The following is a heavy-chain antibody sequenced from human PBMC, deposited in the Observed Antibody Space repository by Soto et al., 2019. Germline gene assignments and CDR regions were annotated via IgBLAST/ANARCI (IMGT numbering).Heavy chain of an antibody. J-gene: IGHJ6*02. V-gene: IGHV3-23*04. D-gene: IGHD2-2*01. CDR3: VKPCSSTSCRYYYYGMDV. CDR2: ISGRGSTT. Sequence: AELVESGGGVVQPGRSLRLSCAASGFTFSSYGMHWVRQAPGRGLEWVSSISGRGSTTFYADSVKGRFTISRDTSKTTLYLQMSSLRAEDSAVYYCVKPCSSTSCRYYYYGMDVWGQGTTVTVSS. CDR1: GFTFSSYG.